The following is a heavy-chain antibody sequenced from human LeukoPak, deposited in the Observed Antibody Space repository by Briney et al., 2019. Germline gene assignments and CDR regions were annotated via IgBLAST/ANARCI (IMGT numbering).Heavy chain of an antibody. J-gene: IGHJ4*02. CDR2: ISYDGSNK. V-gene: IGHV3-30*18. D-gene: IGHD3-22*01. CDR1: GFTFSSYG. Sequence: HPGGSLRLSCAASGFTFSSYGMHWVRQAPGKGLEWVAVISYDGSNKYYADSVKGRFTISRDNSKNTLYLQMNSLRAEDTAVYYCAKDQWLPGLDYWGQGTLVTVSS. CDR3: AKDQWLPGLDY.